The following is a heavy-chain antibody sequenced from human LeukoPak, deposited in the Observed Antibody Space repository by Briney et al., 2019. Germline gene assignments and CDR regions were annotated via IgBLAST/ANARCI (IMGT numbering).Heavy chain of an antibody. D-gene: IGHD6-19*01. J-gene: IGHJ4*02. CDR3: AKVRGTYSSGFFFDS. CDR2: ISWNSGYV. Sequence: GRSLRLSCETSGFTFHKFAMKWVRQAPGKGLEWLSSISWNSGYVGYGDSVKVRLTVSRDNAKNSMYLEINSIRAEDTAFYYCAKVRGTYSSGFFFDSWGEGDLVTVSS. CDR1: GFTFHKFA. V-gene: IGHV3-9*01.